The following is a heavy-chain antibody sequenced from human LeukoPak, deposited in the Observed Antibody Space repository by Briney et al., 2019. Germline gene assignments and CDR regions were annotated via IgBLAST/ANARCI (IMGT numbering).Heavy chain of an antibody. Sequence: GGSLTLSCAASGFTFSQAGLLCVRQPPGKGLVWVSRINSDGSSTSYADSVKGRFTISRDNAKNTLYLQVNSLRAEDTAVYYCARGPVAGLYYFDYWGQGTLVTVSS. J-gene: IGHJ4*02. CDR3: ARGPVAGLYYFDY. D-gene: IGHD6-19*01. CDR2: INSDGSST. V-gene: IGHV3-74*01. CDR1: GFTFSQAG.